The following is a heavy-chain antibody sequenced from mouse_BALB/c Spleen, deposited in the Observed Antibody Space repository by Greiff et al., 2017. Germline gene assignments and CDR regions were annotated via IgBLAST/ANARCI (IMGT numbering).Heavy chain of an antibody. CDR3: ARSSGNYVGAMDY. D-gene: IGHD2-1*01. CDR1: GYSITSDYA. J-gene: IGHJ4*01. Sequence: EVQRVESGPGLVKPSQSLSLTCTVTGYSITSDYAWNWIRQFPGNKLEWMGYISYSGSTSYNPSLKSRISITRDTSKNQFFLQLNSVTTEDTATYYCARSSGNYVGAMDYWGQGTSVTVSS. CDR2: ISYSGST. V-gene: IGHV3-2*02.